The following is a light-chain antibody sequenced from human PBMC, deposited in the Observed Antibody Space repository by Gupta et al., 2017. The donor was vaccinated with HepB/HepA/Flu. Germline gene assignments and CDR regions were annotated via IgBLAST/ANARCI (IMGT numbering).Light chain of an antibody. CDR2: GAS. CDR1: QNINNN. V-gene: IGKV3-15*01. Sequence: IVMTQSPVTLSVSPGESAALSCRASQNINNNLAWYQQKPGQAPRLLVFGASTRATGTPARFSGSGPGTDFTLTISSLQSEDAAVYYCQQYYSWPLTFGGGTQVEIK. J-gene: IGKJ4*02. CDR3: QQYYSWPLT.